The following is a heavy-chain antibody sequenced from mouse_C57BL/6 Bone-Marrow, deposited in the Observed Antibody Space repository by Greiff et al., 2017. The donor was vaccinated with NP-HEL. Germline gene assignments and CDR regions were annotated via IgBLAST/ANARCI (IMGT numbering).Heavy chain of an antibody. Sequence: EVQLQQSGPELVKPGASVKIPCKASGYTFTDYNMDWVKQSHGKSLEWIGDINPNNGGTIYNQKFKGKATLTVDKSSSTAYMELRSLTSEDTAVYYCAILYDYEDYAMDYWGQGTSVTVSS. CDR1: GYTFTDYN. CDR3: AILYDYEDYAMDY. J-gene: IGHJ4*01. D-gene: IGHD2-4*01. CDR2: INPNNGGT. V-gene: IGHV1-18*01.